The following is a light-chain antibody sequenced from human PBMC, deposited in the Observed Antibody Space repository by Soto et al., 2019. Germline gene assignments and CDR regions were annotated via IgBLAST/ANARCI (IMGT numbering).Light chain of an antibody. Sequence: EIVLTQSPGTLSLSTGERATLSCRASQSVSRSYLAWYQQKPGQAPRLLIYGASSRATGIPDRFSGSGSGTDFTLTISRLEPEDGAVYYCQQYGRSPLTFGGGTKVEIK. CDR1: QSVSRSY. V-gene: IGKV3-20*01. CDR3: QQYGRSPLT. CDR2: GAS. J-gene: IGKJ4*01.